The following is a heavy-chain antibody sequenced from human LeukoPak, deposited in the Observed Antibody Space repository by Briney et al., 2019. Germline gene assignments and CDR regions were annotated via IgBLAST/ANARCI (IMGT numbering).Heavy chain of an antibody. Sequence: SETLSLTCAVYGGSYSGYYWSWIRQPPGKGLEWIGEINHSGSTNYNPSLKSRVTISVDTSKNQFSLKLSSVTAADTAVYYCARDRYYYDSSGYGHDYWGQGTLVTVSS. J-gene: IGHJ4*02. V-gene: IGHV4-34*01. CDR1: GGSYSGYY. CDR2: INHSGST. D-gene: IGHD3-22*01. CDR3: ARDRYYYDSSGYGHDY.